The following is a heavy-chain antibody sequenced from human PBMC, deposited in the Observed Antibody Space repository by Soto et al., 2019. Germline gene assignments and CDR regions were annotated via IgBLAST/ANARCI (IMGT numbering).Heavy chain of an antibody. Sequence: QVQLVESGGGVVQPGRSLRLSCAASAFRFSDCGMHWVRQAPGEGLEWVAFISYDGSKKVYADSVKGRFTVSRDDSKNTVYLQVNSLRAEDTAVYYCARDGAAPKDWYLNLWGRGTLVTVSS. CDR2: ISYDGSKK. V-gene: IGHV3-33*01. D-gene: IGHD6-25*01. CDR1: AFRFSDCG. CDR3: ARDGAAPKDWYLNL. J-gene: IGHJ2*01.